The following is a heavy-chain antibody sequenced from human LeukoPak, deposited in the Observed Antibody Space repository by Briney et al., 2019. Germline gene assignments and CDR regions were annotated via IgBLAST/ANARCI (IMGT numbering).Heavy chain of an antibody. D-gene: IGHD3-10*01. CDR3: ARDPGEEILIPWSFYYYYYGMDV. V-gene: IGHV1-69*04. Sequence: ASVKVSCKASGGTFSSYAISWVRQAPGQGLEWMGRIIPILGIANYAQKFQGRVTITADKSTSTAYMELSSLRSEDTAVYYCARDPGEEILIPWSFYYYYYGMDVWGQGTTVTVSS. CDR2: IIPILGIA. J-gene: IGHJ6*02. CDR1: GGTFSSYA.